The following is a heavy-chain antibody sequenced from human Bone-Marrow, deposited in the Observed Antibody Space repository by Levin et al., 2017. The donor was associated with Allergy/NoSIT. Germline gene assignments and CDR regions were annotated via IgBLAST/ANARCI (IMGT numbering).Heavy chain of an antibody. V-gene: IGHV3-48*02. D-gene: IGHD1-7*01. CDR3: ARDLTGTHPGDYYYYYMDV. CDR2: ISSSSSTI. J-gene: IGHJ6*03. CDR1: GFTFSSYS. Sequence: GGSLRLSCAASGFTFSSYSMNWVRQAPGKGLEWVSYISSSSSTIYYADSVKGRFTISRDNAKNSLYLQMNSLRDEDTAVYYCARDLTGTHPGDYYYYYMDVWGKGTTVTVSS.